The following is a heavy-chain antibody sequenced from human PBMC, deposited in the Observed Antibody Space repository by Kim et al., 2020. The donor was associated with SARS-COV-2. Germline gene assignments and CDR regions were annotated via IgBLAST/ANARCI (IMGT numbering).Heavy chain of an antibody. CDR1: GFTFSSYA. CDR2: ISGSGGST. CDR3: AKDLGPNEYYYGSGSYIKSPNWFDP. D-gene: IGHD3-10*01. Sequence: GGSLRLSCAASGFTFSSYAMSWVRQAPGKGLEWVSAISGSGGSTYYADSVKGRFTISRDNSKNTLYLQMNSLRAEDTAVYYCAKDLGPNEYYYGSGSYIKSPNWFDPWGQGTLVTVSS. J-gene: IGHJ5*02. V-gene: IGHV3-23*01.